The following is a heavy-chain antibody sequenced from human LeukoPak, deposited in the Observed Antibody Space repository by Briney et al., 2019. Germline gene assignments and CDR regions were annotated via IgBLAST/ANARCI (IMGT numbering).Heavy chain of an antibody. V-gene: IGHV1-2*02. CDR1: GYTFTGYY. Sequence: VKVSCKXSGYTFTGYYMHWVRQAPGQGLEWMGWINPNSGGTNYAQKFQGRVTMTRDTSISTAYMELSRLRSDDTAVYYCARDAPDDYSTEYYFDYWGQGTLVTVSS. CDR3: ARDAPDDYSTEYYFDY. D-gene: IGHD4-11*01. J-gene: IGHJ4*02. CDR2: INPNSGGT.